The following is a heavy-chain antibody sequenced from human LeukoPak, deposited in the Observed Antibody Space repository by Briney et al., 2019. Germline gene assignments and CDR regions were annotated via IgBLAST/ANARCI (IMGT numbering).Heavy chain of an antibody. CDR1: GGSISSYY. V-gene: IGHV4-59*06. CDR3: ARGLRGYAPSYYYYGMDV. Sequence: SETLSLTCTVSGGSISSYYWSWIRQHPGKGLEWIGYIYYSGSTYYNPSLKSRVTISVDTSKNQFSLKLSSVTAADTAVYYCARGLRGYAPSYYYYGMDVWGQGTTVTVSS. J-gene: IGHJ6*02. CDR2: IYYSGST. D-gene: IGHD5-12*01.